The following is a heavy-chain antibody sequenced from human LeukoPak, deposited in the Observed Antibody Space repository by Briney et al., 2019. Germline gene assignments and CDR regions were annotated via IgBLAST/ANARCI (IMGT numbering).Heavy chain of an antibody. V-gene: IGHV3-21*01. D-gene: IGHD6-19*01. CDR1: GFTFSSYS. CDR3: AREIAVAGTRGDY. Sequence: PGGSLRLSCAASGFTFSSYSMNWVRQAPGKGLEWVSSISSSSSYIYYADSVKGRFTISRDNAKNSLCLQMNSLRAEDTAVYYCAREIAVAGTRGDYWGQGTLVTVSS. J-gene: IGHJ4*02. CDR2: ISSSSSYI.